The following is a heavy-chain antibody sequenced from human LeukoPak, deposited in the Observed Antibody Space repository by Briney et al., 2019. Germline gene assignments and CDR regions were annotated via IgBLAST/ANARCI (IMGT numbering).Heavy chain of an antibody. J-gene: IGHJ5*02. CDR2: IYYSGST. D-gene: IGHD1-26*01. CDR1: GVSISSGGYY. V-gene: IGHV4-31*03. CDR3: APWEGDGWFDP. Sequence: PSQTLSLTCTVSGVSISSGGYYWSWIRQHPGKGLEWIGYIYYSGSTYYNPSLKSRVTISVDMSKNQFSLKLSSVTAADTAVYYCAPWEGDGWFDPWGQGTLVTVSS.